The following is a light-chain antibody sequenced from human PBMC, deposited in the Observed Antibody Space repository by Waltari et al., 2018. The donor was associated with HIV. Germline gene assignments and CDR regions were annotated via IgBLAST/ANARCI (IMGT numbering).Light chain of an antibody. Sequence: QLVLTQSPSASASLGASVKLTCTLSSGHSSYAIAWHQQQPEKGPRYLMKLNSDGSHSKVDGIPDRFSGASSGAERYLTISSLQSEDEADYYCQTWGTGIHVVFGGGTKLTVL. CDR3: QTWGTGIHVV. J-gene: IGLJ2*01. CDR2: LNSDGSH. CDR1: SGHSSYA. V-gene: IGLV4-69*01.